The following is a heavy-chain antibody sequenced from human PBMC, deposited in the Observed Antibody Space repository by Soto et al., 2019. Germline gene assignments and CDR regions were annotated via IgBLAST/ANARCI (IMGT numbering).Heavy chain of an antibody. J-gene: IGHJ6*03. Sequence: VQLVESGGGLVQPGGSLRLSCAASGFAFSNNWMHWVRQAPGKGLEWVSRIKSDGSSTNYADSVKGRFTISRDNTKNTLYLQMRSLGAGGTTIYYCARSYYYYFRASWGKGTTVTVSS. CDR2: IKSDGSST. CDR1: GFAFSNNW. CDR3: ARSYYYYFRAS. V-gene: IGHV3-74*01.